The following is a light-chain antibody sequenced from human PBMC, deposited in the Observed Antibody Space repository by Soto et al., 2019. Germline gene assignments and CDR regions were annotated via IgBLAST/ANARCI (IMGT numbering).Light chain of an antibody. CDR1: QSIGSH. V-gene: IGKV1-39*01. CDR3: LQTYSLPVA. Sequence: DIQVTQSPSSLSASVGDRVTITCRASQSIGSHLNWYQQQPGTAPNLPISGASSLQGGVPSRFSGSGSGTDFTLTISTLHPEDFATYYCLQTYSLPVAFGGGTKVEI. CDR2: GAS. J-gene: IGKJ4*01.